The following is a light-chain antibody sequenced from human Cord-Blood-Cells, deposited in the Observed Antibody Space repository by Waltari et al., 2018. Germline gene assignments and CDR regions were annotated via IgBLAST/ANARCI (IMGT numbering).Light chain of an antibody. V-gene: IGLV2-14*03. J-gene: IGLJ3*02. CDR3: SSYTSSSTLWV. Sequence: QSALTQPASVSGSPGHSLTISFTGTLSDVGGYNYVSWYQQTPGKAPKLMIYDVSNRPSGVSNRVSGSKSGNTASLTISGLQAEDEADYYCSSYTSSSTLWVFGGGTKLTVL. CDR1: LSDVGGYNY. CDR2: DVS.